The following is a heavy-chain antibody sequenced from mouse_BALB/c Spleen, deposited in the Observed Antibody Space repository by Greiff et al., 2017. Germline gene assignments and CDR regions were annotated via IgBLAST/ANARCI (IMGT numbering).Heavy chain of an antibody. CDR1: GYTFTSYW. CDR3: TIRGRQAGLPFAY. Sequence: VQLQQPGAELVKPGASVKLSCKASGYTFTSYWMHWVKQRPGQGLEWIGEINPSNGRTNYNEKFKSKATLTVDKSSSTAYMQLSSLTSEDSAVYYCTIRGRQAGLPFAYWGQGTLVTVSA. CDR2: INPSNGRT. D-gene: IGHD2-12*01. J-gene: IGHJ3*01. V-gene: IGHV1S81*02.